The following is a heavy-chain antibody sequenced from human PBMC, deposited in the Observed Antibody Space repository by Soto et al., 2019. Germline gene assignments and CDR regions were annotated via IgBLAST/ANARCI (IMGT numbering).Heavy chain of an antibody. J-gene: IGHJ4*02. D-gene: IGHD1-20*01. CDR2: ISYDGSNQ. CDR1: GFTFNIYG. Sequence: PGGSLRLSCAASGFTFNIYGMHWVRQAPDKGLEWVALISYDGSNQYYADSVKGRFTISRDNSKNTLFLQMNSLRADDTAVYYCAKDQASWYGSFDAWGQGTLVPVSS. CDR3: AKDQASWYGSFDA. V-gene: IGHV3-30*18.